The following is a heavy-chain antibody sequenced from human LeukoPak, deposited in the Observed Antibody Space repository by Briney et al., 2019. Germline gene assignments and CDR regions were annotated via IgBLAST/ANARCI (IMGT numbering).Heavy chain of an antibody. J-gene: IGHJ6*02. CDR3: AREAYGGNFPYYYYGMDV. Sequence: GGSLRLSCAASGFTFSSYAMSWVRQAPGKGLEWVSAISGSGGSTYYADSVKGRFAISRDNSKNTLSLQMNNLRAEDTAVYYCAREAYGGNFPYYYYGMDVWGQGTTVTVSS. V-gene: IGHV3-23*01. D-gene: IGHD4-23*01. CDR1: GFTFSSYA. CDR2: ISGSGGST.